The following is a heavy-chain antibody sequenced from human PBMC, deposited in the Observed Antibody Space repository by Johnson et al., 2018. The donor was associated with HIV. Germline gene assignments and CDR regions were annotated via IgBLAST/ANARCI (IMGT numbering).Heavy chain of an antibody. J-gene: IGHJ3*02. CDR1: GFSFDDYG. CDR2: ISWNSGSI. V-gene: IGHV3-20*04. Sequence: VQLVESGGSVVRPGGSLRLSCEASGFSFDDYGMAWVRQFPGKGLEWISGISWNSGSIGYADSVKGRFTISRDNAKNSLYLQMNSLRAEDTALYYCAKEISPLYSSSDAFDIWGQGTMVTVSS. D-gene: IGHD6-6*01. CDR3: AKEISPLYSSSDAFDI.